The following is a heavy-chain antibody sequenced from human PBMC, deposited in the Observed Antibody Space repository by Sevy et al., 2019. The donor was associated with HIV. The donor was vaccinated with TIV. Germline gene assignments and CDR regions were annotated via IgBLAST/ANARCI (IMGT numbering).Heavy chain of an antibody. CDR3: AKGLILELSWYGMDV. D-gene: IGHD3-3*01. Sequence: GGSLRLSCAASGFTVSNKFMNWVRQAPGKGLEWVSVIYSDGNTYYADSVKGRFTISRDNSKITVHLQMNSLRTEDTAVYYCAKGLILELSWYGMDVWGQGTTVTVSS. V-gene: IGHV3-53*01. J-gene: IGHJ6*01. CDR2: IYSDGNT. CDR1: GFTVSNKF.